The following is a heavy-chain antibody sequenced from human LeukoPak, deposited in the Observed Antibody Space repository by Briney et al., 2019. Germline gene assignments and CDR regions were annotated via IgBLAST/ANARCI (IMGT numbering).Heavy chain of an antibody. J-gene: IGHJ4*02. CDR3: ARLVVNGYGSGSYPDY. CDR1: GGSISSYY. V-gene: IGHV4-59*13. D-gene: IGHD3-10*01. CDR2: IYYSGST. Sequence: SETLSLTGTVSGGSISSYYWSWLRQPPGKGLGWIEFIYYSGSTNYNPSLKSRVTISVDTSKNQFSLKLSSVTAADTAVYYCARLVVNGYGSGSYPDYWGQGTLVTVSS.